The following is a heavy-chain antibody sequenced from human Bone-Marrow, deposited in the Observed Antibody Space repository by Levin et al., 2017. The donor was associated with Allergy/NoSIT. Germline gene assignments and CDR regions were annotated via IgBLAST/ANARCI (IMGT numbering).Heavy chain of an antibody. J-gene: IGHJ4*02. D-gene: IGHD2-21*02. CDR3: ARGGDSFEPYDF. Sequence: KISCKASGYTFTTYTISWVRQAPGQGLEWMGTIIPMLDTANYTPEFQGRVTITADRSTSTAYMQLRSLRSEDTAVYFCARGGDSFEPYDFWGQGTLVTVSS. V-gene: IGHV1-69*08. CDR2: IIPMLDTA. CDR1: GYTFTTYT.